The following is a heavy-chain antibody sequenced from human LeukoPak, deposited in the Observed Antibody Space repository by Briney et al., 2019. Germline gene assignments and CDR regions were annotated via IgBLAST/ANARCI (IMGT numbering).Heavy chain of an antibody. D-gene: IGHD5-18*01. CDR3: AREPGRDTAMV. Sequence: SVKVSCKASGYTFTSYDISWVRQAPGQGLEWMGRIIPIFGTANYAQKFQGRVTITTDESTSTAYMELSSLRSEDTAVYYCAREPGRDTAMVWGQGTLVTVSS. CDR2: IIPIFGTA. V-gene: IGHV1-69*05. J-gene: IGHJ1*01. CDR1: GYTFTSYD.